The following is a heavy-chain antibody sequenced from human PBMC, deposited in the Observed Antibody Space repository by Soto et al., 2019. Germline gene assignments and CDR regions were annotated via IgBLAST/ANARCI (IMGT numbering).Heavy chain of an antibody. CDR3: ATAPYSSSWYDH. D-gene: IGHD6-13*01. CDR2: IYFSGST. Sequence: PSETLSLTCTVSGGSVNSGTYYWSWIRQHPGKGLEWIGYIYFSGSTYYSPSLKSRVTISLDTSQNQFTLDLTPMTAADTALYYCATAPYSSSWYDHWGQGTLVTVSS. J-gene: IGHJ5*02. CDR1: GGSVNSGTYY. V-gene: IGHV4-31*03.